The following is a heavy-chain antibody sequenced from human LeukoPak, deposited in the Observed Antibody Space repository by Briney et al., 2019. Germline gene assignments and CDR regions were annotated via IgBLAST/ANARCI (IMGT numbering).Heavy chain of an antibody. CDR3: ATDIRSSPLGF. CDR1: GFRVTNDY. V-gene: IGHV3-66*01. Sequence: GGSLRLSCAVSGFRVTNDYMNWVRQAPGKGLEWVSIIYAGGSTYYADSVKGRFTISRDSSNNTLFLQMSNLRADDSGLYYFATDIRSSPLGFWGQGTLVTVSS. CDR2: IYAGGST. D-gene: IGHD3-9*01. J-gene: IGHJ4*01.